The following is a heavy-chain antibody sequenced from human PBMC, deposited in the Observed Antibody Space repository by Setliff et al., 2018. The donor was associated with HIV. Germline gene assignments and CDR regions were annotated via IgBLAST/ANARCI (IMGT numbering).Heavy chain of an antibody. D-gene: IGHD4-17*01. Sequence: PSETLSLTCTVSGGSITSGNYYWSWIRQPPGKGLEWIGSIYFTGSSDNNPSLKSRVTLSVDTSKHQFSLKLSSVTAADTAVYYCARVQMAYAAFDVWGQGTMVTVSS. CDR1: GGSITSGNYY. CDR3: ARVQMAYAAFDV. J-gene: IGHJ3*01. CDR2: IYFTGSS. V-gene: IGHV4-61*01.